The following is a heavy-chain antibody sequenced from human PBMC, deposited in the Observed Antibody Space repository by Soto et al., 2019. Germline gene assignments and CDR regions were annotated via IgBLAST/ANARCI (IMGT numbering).Heavy chain of an antibody. CDR1: GFTFSNAW. CDR3: TTALGCSTSCLDPYYYYYYMDV. CDR2: IKSKTDGGTT. J-gene: IGHJ6*03. Sequence: GGSLRLSCAASGFTFSNAWMSWVRQAPGKGLEWVGRIKSKTDGGTTDYAAPVKGRFTISRVDSKNTLYLQMNSLKTEDTAVYYCTTALGCSTSCLDPYYYYYYMDVWGKGTTVTVSS. V-gene: IGHV3-15*01. D-gene: IGHD2-2*01.